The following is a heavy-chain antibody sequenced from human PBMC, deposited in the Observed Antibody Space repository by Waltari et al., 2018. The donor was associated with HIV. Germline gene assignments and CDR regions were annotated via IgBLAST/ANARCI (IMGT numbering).Heavy chain of an antibody. J-gene: IGHJ4*02. CDR2: ITPIFKTT. D-gene: IGHD4-17*01. CDR3: ARNGDYAPAY. V-gene: IGHV1-69*01. Sequence: QVQLLQSGAAVKKPRSSMLVSCMSSGDTIWTYTISWVRQAPGQGLEWMGGITPIFKTTKYAQKFQGRVTLTADESTRTTYMELTSLRSDDTAMYYCARNGDYAPAYWGQGTLVTVSS. CDR1: GDTIWTYT.